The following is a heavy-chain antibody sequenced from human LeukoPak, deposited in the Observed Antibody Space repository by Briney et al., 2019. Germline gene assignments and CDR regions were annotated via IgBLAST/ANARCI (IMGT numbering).Heavy chain of an antibody. J-gene: IGHJ6*03. CDR2: INHSGCT. V-gene: IGHV4-34*01. CDR1: GGSFSGYY. D-gene: IGHD5-18*01. CDR3: ARGRVTGYSYGYHYYYYMDV. Sequence: SETLSLTCAVYGGSFSGYYWSWIRQPPGKGLEWIGEINHSGCTNYNPSLKSRVTISVDTSKNQFSLKLSSVTAADTAVYYCARGRVTGYSYGYHYYYYMDVWGKGTTVTVSS.